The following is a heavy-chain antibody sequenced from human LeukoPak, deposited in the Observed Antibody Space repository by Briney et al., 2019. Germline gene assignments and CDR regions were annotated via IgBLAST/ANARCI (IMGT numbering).Heavy chain of an antibody. D-gene: IGHD1-26*01. CDR1: GFTFSSYG. CDR2: IWYDGSNK. CDR3: ATRSIVGATEPFDY. V-gene: IGHV3-30*02. Sequence: GGSLRLSCAASGFTFSSYGMHWVRQAPGKGLEWVAVIWYDGSNKYYADSVKGRFTISRDNSKNTLYLQMNSLRAEDTAVYYCATRSIVGATEPFDYWGQGTLVTVSS. J-gene: IGHJ4*02.